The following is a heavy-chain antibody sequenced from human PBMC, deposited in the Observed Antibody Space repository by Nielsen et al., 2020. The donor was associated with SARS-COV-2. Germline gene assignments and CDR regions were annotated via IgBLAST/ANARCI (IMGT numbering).Heavy chain of an antibody. CDR3: KHYYDMDV. J-gene: IGHJ6*02. CDR2: IRSKTNNYET. Sequence: GESLKISCAASGFTFGDAIIHWVRQDSGKGLEWVGRIRSKTNNYETSYAASVKGRFIISRDESKNMAYLQMNSLKTDDTAVYYCKHYYDMDVWGQGTTVTVSS. CDR1: GFTFGDAI. V-gene: IGHV3-73*01.